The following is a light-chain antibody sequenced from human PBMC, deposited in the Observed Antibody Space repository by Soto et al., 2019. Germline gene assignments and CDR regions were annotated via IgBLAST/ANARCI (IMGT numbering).Light chain of an antibody. V-gene: IGLV1-44*01. CDR3: AAWDDSLNVVV. Sequence: QSVLTQPPSASGTPGQRVNISCSGSSSNIGSNTVNWYQQLPGTAPKLLIYSSDQRPSGVPDRFSGSKSGTSASLAISGLQSEDEADYYCAAWDDSLNVVVFGGGTKLTVL. CDR1: SSNIGSNT. J-gene: IGLJ2*01. CDR2: SSD.